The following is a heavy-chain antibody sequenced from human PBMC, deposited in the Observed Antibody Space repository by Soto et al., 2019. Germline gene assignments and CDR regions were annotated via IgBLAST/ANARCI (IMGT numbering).Heavy chain of an antibody. D-gene: IGHD3-10*01. V-gene: IGHV4-30-4*08. Sequence: PSETLSLTCTVSGASMSSGGYYWTWIRQSPGKGLEWIGYIYYSGSTYYNPSLKSRVTISVDTSKNQFSLKLNSMTAADTAVYYCARHNYGSGSTYFDYWGQGTLVTVS. CDR1: GASMSSGGYY. CDR2: IYYSGST. J-gene: IGHJ4*02. CDR3: ARHNYGSGSTYFDY.